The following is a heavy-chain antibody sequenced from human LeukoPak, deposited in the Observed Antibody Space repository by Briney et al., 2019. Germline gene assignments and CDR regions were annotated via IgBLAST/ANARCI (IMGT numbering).Heavy chain of an antibody. CDR3: ARAVRGYSGYDLGY. Sequence: GGSLRLSCAASGFTFSDYYMNWVRQAPGKGLEWVSSISSSSSYIYYADSVKGRFTISRDNAKNSLYLQMNSLRAEDTAVYYCARAVRGYSGYDLGYWGQGTLVTVSS. CDR1: GFTFSDYY. CDR2: ISSSSSYI. V-gene: IGHV3-21*01. D-gene: IGHD5-12*01. J-gene: IGHJ4*02.